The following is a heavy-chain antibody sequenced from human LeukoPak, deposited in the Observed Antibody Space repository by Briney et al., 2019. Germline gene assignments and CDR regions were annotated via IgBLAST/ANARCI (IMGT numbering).Heavy chain of an antibody. D-gene: IGHD3-22*01. Sequence: PGGSLRLSCAASGFTFSSYWMHWVRQAPGKGLVGVSRINSDGRSTNHADSVKGRFTISRDNAKNTLYLQMNSLRAEGTAVYYCAKDPYYYDSSGYYDYWGQGTLVTVSS. V-gene: IGHV3-74*01. J-gene: IGHJ4*02. CDR3: AKDPYYYDSSGYYDY. CDR1: GFTFSSYW. CDR2: INSDGRST.